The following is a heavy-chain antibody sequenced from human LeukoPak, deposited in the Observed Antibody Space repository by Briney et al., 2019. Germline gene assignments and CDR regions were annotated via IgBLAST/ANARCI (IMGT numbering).Heavy chain of an antibody. CDR1: GFTFSSYW. V-gene: IGHV3-7*01. Sequence: SGGSLRLSCAASGFTFSSYWMSWVRQAPGKGLEWVANIKQDGSEKYYVDSVKGRFTISRDNAKNSLYLQMNSLRAEDTAVYYCARDRVLRFLEWLFYPDAFDIWGQGTMVTVSS. J-gene: IGHJ3*02. D-gene: IGHD3-3*01. CDR2: IKQDGSEK. CDR3: ARDRVLRFLEWLFYPDAFDI.